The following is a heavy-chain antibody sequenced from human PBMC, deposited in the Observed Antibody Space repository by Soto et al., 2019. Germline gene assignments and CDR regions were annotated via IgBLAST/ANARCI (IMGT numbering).Heavy chain of an antibody. CDR1: GGSISNYY. J-gene: IGHJ3*02. V-gene: IGHV4-59*08. CDR3: ARFLPRIGAAVDI. D-gene: IGHD2-15*01. Sequence: ETLSLTCTVSGGSISNYYWTWIRQPPGKGLEWIGYIYYSGSTNYNPSLKSRVTISVDTSKNHFSLRLSSVTAADTAVYYCARFLPRIGAAVDIWGQGTMVTVS. CDR2: IYYSGST.